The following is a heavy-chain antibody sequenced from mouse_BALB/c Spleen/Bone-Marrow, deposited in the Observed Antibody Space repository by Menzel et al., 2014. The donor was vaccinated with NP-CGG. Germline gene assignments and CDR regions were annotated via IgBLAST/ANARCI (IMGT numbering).Heavy chain of an antibody. CDR2: IWAGGST. J-gene: IGHJ4*01. D-gene: IGHD1-1*01. Sequence: VKLQESGPGLVAPSQSLFITCTVSGFSLTSYGVHWVRQPPGKGLEWLGVIWAGGSTNYNSALMSRLSISKDNSKSQVFLKMNSLQTDDTAMYYCARGLLRYSAMDYWGQGTSVTVSS. V-gene: IGHV2-9*02. CDR3: ARGLLRYSAMDY. CDR1: GFSLTSYG.